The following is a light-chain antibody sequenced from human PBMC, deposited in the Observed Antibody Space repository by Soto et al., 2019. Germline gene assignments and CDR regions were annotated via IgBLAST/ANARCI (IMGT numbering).Light chain of an antibody. Sequence: QSVLTQPPSGSGTPGQRVTISCSGSSSNIGSNSVNWYQQLPGTAPKLLMYSSNQRPSGVPDRFSGSKSGTSASLAISGLQSEDEADYYCAAWDDSLNGVVFGGGTKLTVL. V-gene: IGLV1-44*01. CDR1: SSNIGSNS. J-gene: IGLJ2*01. CDR2: SSN. CDR3: AAWDDSLNGVV.